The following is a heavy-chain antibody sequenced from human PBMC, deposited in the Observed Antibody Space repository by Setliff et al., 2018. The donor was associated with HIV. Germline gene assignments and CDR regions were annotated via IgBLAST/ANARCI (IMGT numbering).Heavy chain of an antibody. J-gene: IGHJ4*02. CDR1: GDTFTSYD. Sequence: ASVKVSCKTSGDTFTSYDINWVRQATGQGLEWMGWMSPNSGNTGYAQKFQGRVTMTGNTSISTAYMELSSLRSEDTAVYYCARFRKFQLVGALDYWGQGTLVTVSS. V-gene: IGHV1-8*02. CDR2: MSPNSGNT. CDR3: ARFRKFQLVGALDY. D-gene: IGHD1-26*01.